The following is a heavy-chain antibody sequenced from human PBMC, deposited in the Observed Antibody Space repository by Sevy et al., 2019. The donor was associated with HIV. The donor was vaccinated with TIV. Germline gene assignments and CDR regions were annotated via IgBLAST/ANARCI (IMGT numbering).Heavy chain of an antibody. CDR1: GFSLSTSGVG. CDR3: AHRRVYGPIDY. CDR2: IYWDDDK. J-gene: IGHJ4*02. D-gene: IGHD4-17*01. Sequence: SGPTLVKPTQTLTLTCTFSGFSLSTSGVGVGWIRQPPGKALEWLAIIYWDDDKRYSPSLKSRLTITKDTSKNQVVLIMTNMDPVDTATYYCAHRRVYGPIDYWGQGTLVTVSS. V-gene: IGHV2-5*02.